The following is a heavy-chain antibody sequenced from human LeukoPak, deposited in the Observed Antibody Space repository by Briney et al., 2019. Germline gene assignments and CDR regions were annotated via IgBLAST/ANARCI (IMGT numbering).Heavy chain of an antibody. J-gene: IGHJ4*02. Sequence: ASVKVSCTASGYTFTSYGISWVRRAPGQGLEWMGWISAYNGNTNYAQKIKGRVTMTTDTSTSTAYMELRSLRSDDTAVYYGARAGSGSYRGNFDYWGQGTLVTVSS. D-gene: IGHD1-26*01. CDR1: GYTFTSYG. V-gene: IGHV1-18*01. CDR2: ISAYNGNT. CDR3: ARAGSGSYRGNFDY.